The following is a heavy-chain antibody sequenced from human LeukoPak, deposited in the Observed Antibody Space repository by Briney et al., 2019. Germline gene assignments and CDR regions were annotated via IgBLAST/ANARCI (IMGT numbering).Heavy chain of an antibody. D-gene: IGHD2-15*01. J-gene: IGHJ4*02. CDR3: ARVRVAAPGPYYFDY. V-gene: IGHV4-59*01. CDR1: CGSISSYY. Sequence: PAETLSPTSTVSCGSISSYYWSCIRQPPGGGLEWMVYISYSGSTNYNPSLKSRVTISVDTSNNQFSQKLSSLTASDTAVYYCARVRVAAPGPYYFDYWGQRTLLTVSS. CDR2: ISYSGST.